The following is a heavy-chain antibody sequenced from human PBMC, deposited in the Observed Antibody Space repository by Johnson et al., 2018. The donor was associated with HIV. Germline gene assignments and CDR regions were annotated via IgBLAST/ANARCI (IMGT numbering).Heavy chain of an antibody. J-gene: IGHJ3*02. Sequence: VQLVESGGGLVQPGGSLRLSCAASGFTVSSNYMSWVRQAPGKGLEWVSVIYSGGSTYYADSRKGRFTISRDISKNTLHLQMSSLRAEDTAVYYCARPPPFMGNYGSGSWWAFDIWGQGTMVTVSS. CDR1: GFTVSSNY. CDR3: ARPPPFMGNYGSGSWWAFDI. CDR2: IYSGGST. D-gene: IGHD3-10*01. V-gene: IGHV3-66*04.